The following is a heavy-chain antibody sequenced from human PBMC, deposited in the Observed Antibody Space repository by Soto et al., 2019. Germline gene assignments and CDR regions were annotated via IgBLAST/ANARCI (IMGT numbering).Heavy chain of an antibody. CDR1: GFTFSSYG. V-gene: IGHV3-30*18. CDR3: AKVASGDYGMDV. Sequence: QVQLVESGGGVVQPGRSLRLSCAASGFTFSSYGMHWVRQAPGKGLEWVAVISYDGSNKYYADSVKGRFTISRDNSKNPLYLQMNSLRAEDTAVYYCAKVASGDYGMDVWGQGTTVTVSS. J-gene: IGHJ6*02. D-gene: IGHD4-17*01. CDR2: ISYDGSNK.